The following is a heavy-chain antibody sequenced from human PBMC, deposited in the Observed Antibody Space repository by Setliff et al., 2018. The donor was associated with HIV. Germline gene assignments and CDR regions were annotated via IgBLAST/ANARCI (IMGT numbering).Heavy chain of an antibody. CDR1: GYTFTSYG. J-gene: IGHJ6*02. Sequence: ASVKVSCKASGYTFTSYGISWVRQAPGQGLEWMGWMNPNSGNTGYAQKFQGRVTITRDTSASTAYMELSSLRSEDTAVYYCARDSFGGEFTYYYYGMDVWGQGTTVTVSS. CDR2: MNPNSGNT. D-gene: IGHD3-10*01. V-gene: IGHV1-8*03. CDR3: ARDSFGGEFTYYYYGMDV.